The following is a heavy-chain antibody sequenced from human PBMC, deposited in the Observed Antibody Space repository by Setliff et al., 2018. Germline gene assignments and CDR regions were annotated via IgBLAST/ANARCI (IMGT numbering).Heavy chain of an antibody. CDR2: INPNSGGT. Sequence: ASVKVSCKASGYTFTGYYMHWVRQAPGQGLEWMGWINPNSGGTNYAQKFQGWVSMTRDTSITTAYMELSRLRSDDTAVYYCARGISFHLEWLLWGQGTLVTVSS. CDR3: ARGISFHLEWLL. D-gene: IGHD3-3*01. J-gene: IGHJ4*02. CDR1: GYTFTGYY. V-gene: IGHV1-2*04.